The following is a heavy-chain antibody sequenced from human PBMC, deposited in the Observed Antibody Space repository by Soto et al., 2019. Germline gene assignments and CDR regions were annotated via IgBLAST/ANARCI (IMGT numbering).Heavy chain of an antibody. D-gene: IGHD3-10*01. CDR1: GFTFSGSA. CDR2: IRSKANSYAT. V-gene: IGHV3-73*01. CDR3: TLTYYYGAYYFDY. J-gene: IGHJ4*02. Sequence: LRLSCAASGFTFSGSALHWVRQASGKGLEWLGRIRSKANSYATAYAASVKGRFTISRDDSKNTAYLQMNSLKTEDTAVYYCTLTYYYGAYYFDYWGQGTLVTVPQ.